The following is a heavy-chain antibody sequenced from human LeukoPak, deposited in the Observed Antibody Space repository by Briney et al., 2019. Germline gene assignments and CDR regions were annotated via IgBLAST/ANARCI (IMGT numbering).Heavy chain of an antibody. V-gene: IGHV1-69*13. CDR3: ASRTSAAERLYFDY. D-gene: IGHD2-2*01. J-gene: IGHJ4*02. CDR1: GGTFSSYA. CDR2: IIPIFGTA. Sequence: ASVKVSCKASGGTFSSYAISWVRQAPGQGLEWMGGIIPIFGTATYAQKFQGRVTITADESTSTAYMELSSLRSEDTAVYYCASRTSAAERLYFDYWGQGTLVTVSS.